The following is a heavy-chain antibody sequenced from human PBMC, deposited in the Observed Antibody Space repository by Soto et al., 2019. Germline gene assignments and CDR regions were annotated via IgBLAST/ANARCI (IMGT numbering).Heavy chain of an antibody. Sequence: PVQSRRVSCKGSGYSFTSYWSGWVRQMPGKGLEWMGIIYPGDSDTRYSPSFQGQVTISADKSISTTYLQWSSLKASDTAMYYCARQLAVAGTGYFDYWGQGTLVTVSS. D-gene: IGHD6-19*01. CDR1: GYSFTSYW. V-gene: IGHV5-51*01. CDR3: ARQLAVAGTGYFDY. J-gene: IGHJ4*02. CDR2: IYPGDSDT.